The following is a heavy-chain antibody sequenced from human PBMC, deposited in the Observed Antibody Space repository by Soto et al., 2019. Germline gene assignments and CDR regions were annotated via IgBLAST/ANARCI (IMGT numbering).Heavy chain of an antibody. Sequence: QITLKESGPTLVKPTQTLTLTGTFSGFSLNTRAVGVGWIRQAPGKALEWLALINWNDDERYSPSLKDRLTITKDTSKNHVVLTMTNIGPVDTATYYCAHRHDLGGFDIWGQGTAVTVSS. D-gene: IGHD2-15*01. CDR1: GFSLNTRAVG. CDR3: AHRHDLGGFDI. CDR2: INWNDDE. V-gene: IGHV2-5*01. J-gene: IGHJ3*02.